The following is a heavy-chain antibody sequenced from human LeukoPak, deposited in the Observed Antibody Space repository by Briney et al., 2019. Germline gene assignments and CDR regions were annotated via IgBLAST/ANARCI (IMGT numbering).Heavy chain of an antibody. CDR3: ARKGITIFGVVKGLDY. J-gene: IGHJ4*02. Sequence: SETLSLTCTVSGGSIRSDSYYWSWIRQPPGKGLEWIGEINHSGSTNYNPSLKSRVTISVDTSKNQFSLKLSSVTAADTAVYYCARKGITIFGVVKGLDYWGQGTLVTVSS. D-gene: IGHD3-3*01. CDR1: GGSIRSDSYY. CDR2: INHSGST. V-gene: IGHV4-34*01.